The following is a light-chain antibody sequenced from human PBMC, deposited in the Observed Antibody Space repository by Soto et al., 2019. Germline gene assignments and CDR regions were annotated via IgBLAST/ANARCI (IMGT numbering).Light chain of an antibody. V-gene: IGKV3-15*01. CDR2: AAS. CDR1: QSVNRN. Sequence: EIGMTQSPATLSVSPGERATLSCRASQSVNRNLAWYQQKPGQAPRLLIYAASTRATGIPARFSGSGSETEFTLTISSLQSEDFAIYYCQQYNNWWTFGQGTKVEI. CDR3: QQYNNWWT. J-gene: IGKJ1*01.